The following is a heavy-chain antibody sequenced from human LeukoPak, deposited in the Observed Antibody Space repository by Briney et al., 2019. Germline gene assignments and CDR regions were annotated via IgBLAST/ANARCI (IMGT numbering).Heavy chain of an antibody. D-gene: IGHD2-21*02. Sequence: PSETLSLTCTVSGGSISSYYWTWIRQTAGKGPEWIGRIHTSGSTNYNPSLKSRVNMSVDTSKNQFSLKLNSVTAADTAVYYCARVTDPRYNWFDPWGQGTLVTVSS. CDR3: ARVTDPRYNWFDP. J-gene: IGHJ5*02. V-gene: IGHV4-4*07. CDR1: GGSISSYY. CDR2: IHTSGST.